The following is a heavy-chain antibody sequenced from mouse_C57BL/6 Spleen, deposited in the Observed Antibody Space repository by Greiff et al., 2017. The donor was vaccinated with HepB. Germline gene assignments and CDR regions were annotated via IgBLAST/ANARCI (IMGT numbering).Heavy chain of an antibody. CDR1: GYSITSGYY. CDR3: AREWVVATSGWYFDV. CDR2: ISYDGSN. D-gene: IGHD1-1*01. J-gene: IGHJ1*03. V-gene: IGHV3-6*01. Sequence: ESGPGLVKPSQSLSLTCSVTGYSITSGYYWNWIRQFPGNKLEWMGYISYDGSNNYNPSLKNRISITRDTSKNQFFLKLNSVTTEDTATYYCAREWVVATSGWYFDVWGTGTTVTVSS.